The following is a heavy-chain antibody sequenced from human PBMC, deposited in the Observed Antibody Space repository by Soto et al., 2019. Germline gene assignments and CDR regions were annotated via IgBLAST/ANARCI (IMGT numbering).Heavy chain of an antibody. CDR3: ARSVAVPGAHIDY. V-gene: IGHV4-59*01. J-gene: IGHJ4*02. CDR1: GGSISGSY. Sequence: SETLSLTCSVSGGSISGSYWSWIRQSPGKGLEWLGYVYYTGSTNYSPSLRSRVSISVDTSKDEFSLRLSSVTAADTAVYFCARSVAVPGAHIDYWGQGTQVTVSS. CDR2: VYYTGST. D-gene: IGHD6-19*01.